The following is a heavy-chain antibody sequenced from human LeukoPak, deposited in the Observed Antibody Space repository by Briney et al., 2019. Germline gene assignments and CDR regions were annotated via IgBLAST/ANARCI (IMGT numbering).Heavy chain of an antibody. J-gene: IGHJ3*02. CDR1: GFTFSSYS. Sequence: GGSLRLSCAASGFTFSSYSMTWVRQAPGKGLEWVSSISSSSSYIYYADSVKGRFTISRDNAKNSLYLQMNSLRAEDTAVYYCARVTPIAVAGRDAFDIWGQGTMVTVSS. CDR3: ARVTPIAVAGRDAFDI. D-gene: IGHD6-19*01. CDR2: ISSSSSYI. V-gene: IGHV3-21*01.